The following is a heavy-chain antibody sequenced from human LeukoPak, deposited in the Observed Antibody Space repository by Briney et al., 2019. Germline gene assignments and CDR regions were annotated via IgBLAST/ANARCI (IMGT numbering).Heavy chain of an antibody. J-gene: IGHJ4*02. CDR3: ARQRRRSGWWDY. Sequence: KPSETLSLTCTVSGGSVTSYYWSWIRQPPGRGLEWIGYIYYNGSPDYNPSLKNRVTISVDTSRNQFSLKLRSVTAADTAVYYCARQRRRSGWWDYWGQGTLVSISS. V-gene: IGHV4-59*02. CDR1: GGSVTSYY. D-gene: IGHD6-19*01. CDR2: IYYNGSP.